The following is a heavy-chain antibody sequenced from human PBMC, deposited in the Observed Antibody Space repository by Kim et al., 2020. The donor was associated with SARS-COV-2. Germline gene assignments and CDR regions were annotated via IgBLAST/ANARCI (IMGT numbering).Heavy chain of an antibody. D-gene: IGHD3-22*01. CDR2: IKSKTDGGTT. Sequence: GGSLRLSCAASGFTFSNAWMSWVRQAPGKGLEWVGRIKSKTDGGTTDYAAPVKGRFTISRDDSKNTLYLQMNSLKTEDTAVYYCTTAMIVGYSNFDYWGQGTLVTVSS. CDR3: TTAMIVGYSNFDY. J-gene: IGHJ4*02. CDR1: GFTFSNAW. V-gene: IGHV3-15*01.